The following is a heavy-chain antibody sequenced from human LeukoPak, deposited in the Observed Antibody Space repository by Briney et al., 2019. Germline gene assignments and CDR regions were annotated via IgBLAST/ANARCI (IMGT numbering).Heavy chain of an antibody. Sequence: PSETLSLTCTVSGGSISSYYWSWIRQPPGKGLEWIGYIYYSGRSTYNPSLKSRVTISADTSKNHFSLKLNSVTTADTAVYYCTRGAGWLIDCWGQGILVTVSS. J-gene: IGHJ4*02. D-gene: IGHD3-16*01. V-gene: IGHV4-59*01. CDR1: GGSISSYY. CDR2: IYYSGRS. CDR3: TRGAGWLIDC.